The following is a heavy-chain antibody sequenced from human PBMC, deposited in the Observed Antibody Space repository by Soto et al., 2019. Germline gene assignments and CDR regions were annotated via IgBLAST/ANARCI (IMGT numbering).Heavy chain of an antibody. J-gene: IGHJ4*02. Sequence: QVQLVQSGAAVKKPGSSVKVSCKASGGTFSSYAISWVRQAPGHGLEWMGGIIPIFGTANYAQKFQGRVTITADESTSTAYMELSSLRSADTAVYYCAGPRGYSGYDSCFDFWGQGTLVTVSS. CDR3: AGPRGYSGYDSCFDF. CDR2: IIPIFGTA. D-gene: IGHD5-12*01. CDR1: GGTFSSYA. V-gene: IGHV1-69*01.